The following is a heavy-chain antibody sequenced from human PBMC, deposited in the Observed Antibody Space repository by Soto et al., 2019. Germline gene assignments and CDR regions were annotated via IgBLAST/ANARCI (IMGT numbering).Heavy chain of an antibody. J-gene: IGHJ4*02. D-gene: IGHD1-26*01. CDR1: RFSFSDYY. V-gene: IGHV3-11*01. CDR2: VSSSGTTI. CDR3: ASQDVVGATSRY. Sequence: GGSLRLSCAASRFSFSDYYMTWIRQAPGKGLESVSYVSSSGTTIFYADSVKGRFTISRDNAKKSLYLQMNSLRAEDTAVYYCASQDVVGATSRYWGQGTLVTVSS.